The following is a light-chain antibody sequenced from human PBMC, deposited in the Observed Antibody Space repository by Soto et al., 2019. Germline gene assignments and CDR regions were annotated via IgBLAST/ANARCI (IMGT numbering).Light chain of an antibody. Sequence: EIVLTQSPATLSLSPGERATLSCKASQSVSTSLAWYQQKPGQPPRLLIYDASNRAAGIPARFSGSGSGTDFTLTISSLEPEDFAVYYCQQRGNRPPLTFGGGTKVEIK. V-gene: IGKV3-11*01. J-gene: IGKJ4*01. CDR3: QQRGNRPPLT. CDR2: DAS. CDR1: QSVSTS.